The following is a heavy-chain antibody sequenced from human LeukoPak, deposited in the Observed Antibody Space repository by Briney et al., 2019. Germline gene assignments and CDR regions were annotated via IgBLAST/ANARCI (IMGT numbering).Heavy chain of an antibody. CDR2: ISGGGGTT. V-gene: IGHV3-23*01. Sequence: GGYLRLSCAASGFTFVNYAMNWVPHVPGKGLEWVSAISGGGGTTFYADSVKGRFTSFRDNSKNTLYLQMNSLRAEDTAVYYCAKADLTTDPYDYWGQGTLVTVSS. CDR1: GFTFVNYA. D-gene: IGHD4-11*01. CDR3: AKADLTTDPYDY. J-gene: IGHJ4*02.